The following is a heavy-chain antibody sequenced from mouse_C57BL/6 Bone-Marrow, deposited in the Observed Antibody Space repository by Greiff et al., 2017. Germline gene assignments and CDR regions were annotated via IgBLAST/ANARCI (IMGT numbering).Heavy chain of an antibody. J-gene: IGHJ1*03. D-gene: IGHD1-1*01. CDR1: GFNIKDDY. Sequence: EVKLVESGAELVRPGASVKLSCTASGFNIKDDYMHWVKQRPEQGLEWIGWIDPENGDTEYASKFQGKATITANTSSNTAYLQLSSLTSEDTAVYYCTYYGSTNWYFDVWGTGTTVTVSS. CDR3: TYYGSTNWYFDV. CDR2: IDPENGDT. V-gene: IGHV14-4*01.